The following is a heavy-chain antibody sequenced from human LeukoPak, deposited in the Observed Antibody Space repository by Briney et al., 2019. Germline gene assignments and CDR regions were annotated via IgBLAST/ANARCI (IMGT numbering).Heavy chain of an antibody. CDR2: INHSGST. D-gene: IGHD2-15*01. V-gene: IGHV4-34*01. J-gene: IGHJ2*01. CDR1: GGSFSGYY. CDR3: ARQKIVVVVAATPPSRYFDL. Sequence: SETLSLTCAVYGGSFSGYYWSWIRQPPGKGLEWIGEINHSGSTNYNPSLKSRVTISVDTSKNQFSLKLSSVTAADTAVYYCARQKIVVVVAATPPSRYFDLWGRGTLVTVSS.